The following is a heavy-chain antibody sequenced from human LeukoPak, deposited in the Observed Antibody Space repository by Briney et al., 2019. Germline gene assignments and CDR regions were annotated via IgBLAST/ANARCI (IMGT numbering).Heavy chain of an antibody. J-gene: IGHJ6*03. Sequence: SETLSLTCTVSGGSISSSSYYWGWIRQPPGKGLEWIGSIYYSGSTNYNPSLKSRVTISVDTSKNQFSLKLSSVTAADTAVYYCARAMNPTYYYGSGSPYYYYYMDVWGKGTTVTISS. CDR3: ARAMNPTYYYGSGSPYYYYYMDV. V-gene: IGHV4-39*07. CDR1: GGSISSSSYY. D-gene: IGHD3-10*01. CDR2: IYYSGST.